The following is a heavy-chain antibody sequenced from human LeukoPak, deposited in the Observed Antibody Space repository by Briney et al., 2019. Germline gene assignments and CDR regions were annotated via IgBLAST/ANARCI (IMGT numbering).Heavy chain of an antibody. D-gene: IGHD3-16*02. J-gene: IGHJ5*02. CDR2: ITNSGGAK. CDR1: GFTFSAYY. Sequence: GGSLRLSCAASGFTFSAYYMSWIRQAPGRGLEWVSYITNSGGAKFYADSVKGRSTISRDNAKNSLYLQMNTLSVEDTAVYYCARRYRSFSFDPWGQGTLVTVSS. V-gene: IGHV3-11*01. CDR3: ARRYRSFSFDP.